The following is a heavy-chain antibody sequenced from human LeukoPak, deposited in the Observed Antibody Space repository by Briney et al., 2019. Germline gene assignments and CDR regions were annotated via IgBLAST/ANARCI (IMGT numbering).Heavy chain of an antibody. CDR1: GGSMSRYY. D-gene: IGHD4-17*01. CDR3: ARAGYGDYGDYYYGMDV. Sequence: SETLSLTCSVSGGSMSRYYWSWIRQPPGKGLEWIGYIYYTGNTKYNPSLKSRVTISEDTSKNQFSLKLSSVTAADTAVYYCARAGYGDYGDYYYGMDVWGQGTTVTVSS. CDR2: IYYTGNT. J-gene: IGHJ6*02. V-gene: IGHV4-59*01.